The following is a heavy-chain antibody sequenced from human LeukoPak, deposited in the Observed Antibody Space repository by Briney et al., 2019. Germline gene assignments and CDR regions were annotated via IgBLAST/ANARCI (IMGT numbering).Heavy chain of an antibody. CDR1: GYSISSGYY. V-gene: IGHV4-38-2*02. J-gene: IGHJ3*02. CDR2: IYHSGST. D-gene: IGHD2-15*01. Sequence: PSETLSLTCTVSGYSISSGYYWGWIRQPPGKGLEWIGSIYHSGSTYYNPSLKSRVTISVDTSKNQFSLKLSSVTAADTAVYYCARDDSTADAFDIWGQGTMVTVSS. CDR3: ARDDSTADAFDI.